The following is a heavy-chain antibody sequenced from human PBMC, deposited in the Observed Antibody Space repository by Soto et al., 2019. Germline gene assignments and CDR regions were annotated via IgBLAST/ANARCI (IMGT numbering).Heavy chain of an antibody. CDR2: ISDNGRP. J-gene: IGHJ4*02. CDR1: DSSISSGGYY. Sequence: QVQLQESGPGLVKPSQTLSLTCSVSDSSISSGGYYWSWIRLHPGKGLEWIGYISDNGRPYYNPSLKSRVTISEDRSKNQFYLRLRSVTAADTAVYYCARNDSGSKNFDYWGQGTLVTVSS. CDR3: ARNDSGSKNFDY. D-gene: IGHD3-10*01. V-gene: IGHV4-31*03.